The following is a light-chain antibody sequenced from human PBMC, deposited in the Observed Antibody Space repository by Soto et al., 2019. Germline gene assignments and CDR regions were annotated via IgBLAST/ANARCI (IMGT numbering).Light chain of an antibody. V-gene: IGKV1-39*01. J-gene: IGKJ4*01. CDR3: QLTYSTRGT. CDR2: AAS. Sequence: DIQMTQSPSTLSASVGDRVTITCRASQSISSYLNWYQQKPGKAPKLLIYAASSLQSGVPSRFGGSGSGTDFTLTISSLRPEDFATYYCQLTYSTRGTFGGGTKVDI. CDR1: QSISSY.